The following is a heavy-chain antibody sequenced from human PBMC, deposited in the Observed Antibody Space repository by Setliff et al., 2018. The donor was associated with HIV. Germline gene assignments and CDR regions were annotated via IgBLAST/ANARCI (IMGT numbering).Heavy chain of an antibody. J-gene: IGHJ5*02. CDR1: GGFINTNSYY. V-gene: IGHV4-39*02. CDR2: VFYSGTT. D-gene: IGHD1-26*01. Sequence: SETLSLTCNVSGGFINTNSYYWGWIRQPPGKKVEWIGNVFYSGTTYYSPSLKSRVTISVDTAKNHLSLRLSSVTAADTAVYFCVALSVVQTQAMELAWFEPWGQGTPVTVSS. CDR3: VALSVVQTQAMELAWFEP.